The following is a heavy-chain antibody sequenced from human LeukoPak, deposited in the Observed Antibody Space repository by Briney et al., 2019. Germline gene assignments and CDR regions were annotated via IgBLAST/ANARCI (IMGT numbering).Heavy chain of an antibody. D-gene: IGHD6-13*01. CDR1: GFTFSSYS. CDR2: ISSSGSTI. CDR3: ARAGRAAAGSYYFDY. Sequence: GGSLRLSCAASGFTFSSYSMNWVRQAPGKGLEWVSYISSSGSTIYYADSVKGRFTISRDNAKNSLYLQMNSLRAEDTAVYYCARAGRAAAGSYYFDYRGQGTLVTVSS. J-gene: IGHJ4*02. V-gene: IGHV3-48*04.